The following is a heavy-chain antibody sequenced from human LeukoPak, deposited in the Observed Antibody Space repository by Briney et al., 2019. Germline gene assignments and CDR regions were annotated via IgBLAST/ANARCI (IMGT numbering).Heavy chain of an antibody. J-gene: IGHJ4*02. D-gene: IGHD3-22*01. CDR3: ARSSGYYQYYFDS. CDR1: GGSISSGGHY. V-gene: IGHV4-31*03. CDR2: IYYSGST. Sequence: SQTLSLTCTASGGSISSGGHYWSWIRQHPGKGLEWIGYIYYSGSTYYNPSLKSRVTISVDASKNQFSLKLTSVTAADTAVYFCARSSGYYQYYFDSWGQGTLVTVSS.